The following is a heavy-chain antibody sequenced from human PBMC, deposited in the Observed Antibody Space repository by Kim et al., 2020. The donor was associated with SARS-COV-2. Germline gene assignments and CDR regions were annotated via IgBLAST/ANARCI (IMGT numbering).Heavy chain of an antibody. CDR1: GFTFSSYG. Sequence: GGSLRLSCAASGFTFSSYGMHWVRQAPGKGLEWVAVISYDGSNKYYADSVKGRFTISRDNSKNTLYLQMNSLRAEDTAVYYCAKAGSTSWWLNGPYYYGMDVWGQGTTVTVSS. V-gene: IGHV3-30*18. CDR3: AKAGSTSWWLNGPYYYGMDV. CDR2: ISYDGSNK. D-gene: IGHD2-2*01. J-gene: IGHJ6*02.